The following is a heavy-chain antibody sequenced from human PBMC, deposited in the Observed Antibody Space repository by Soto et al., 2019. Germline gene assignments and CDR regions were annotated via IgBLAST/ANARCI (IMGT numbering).Heavy chain of an antibody. V-gene: IGHV3-23*01. J-gene: IGHJ4*01. D-gene: IGHD3-3*01. CDR3: AKVRAITVYGVDNLFYY. Sequence: GGSLRLSCKASGFSFSDYAMTWVRQAPGKGLEWVSVISGSGDNTFYAASVKGRFAISRDNSKNVLYLQMNSLSADDAAVYFCAKVRAITVYGVDNLFYYWSLGTLVTVSS. CDR2: ISGSGDNT. CDR1: GFSFSDYA.